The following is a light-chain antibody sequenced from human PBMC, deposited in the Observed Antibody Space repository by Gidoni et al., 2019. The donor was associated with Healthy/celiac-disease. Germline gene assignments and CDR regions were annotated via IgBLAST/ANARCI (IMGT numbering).Light chain of an antibody. V-gene: IGKV2-28*01. J-gene: IGKJ4*01. CDR3: MQALQTPIT. CDR2: LGS. Sequence: DVVMTPSPLSMPVTPGEPASISCRSSQSLLHSNGYNYLHWYLQKPGQSPQLLIYLGSTRASGVPDRFSGSGSGTDFTLKSSRVEAEDVGVYYCMQALQTPITFGGGTKVEIK. CDR1: QSLLHSNGYNY.